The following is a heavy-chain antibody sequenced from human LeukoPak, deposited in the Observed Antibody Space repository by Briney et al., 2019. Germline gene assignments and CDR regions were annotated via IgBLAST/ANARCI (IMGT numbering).Heavy chain of an antibody. CDR3: ARWALYYNYYMDV. CDR2: ISSSSNTV. Sequence: SGGSLRLSCAASGFTFSSYTMNWVRQAPGKGLEWVSYISSSSNTVYYADSVKGRFTISRDNAKNSLYLQMNSLRAKDTAVYYCARWALYYNYYMDVWGKGTTVTVSS. CDR1: GFTFSSYT. J-gene: IGHJ6*03. V-gene: IGHV3-48*01. D-gene: IGHD3-10*01.